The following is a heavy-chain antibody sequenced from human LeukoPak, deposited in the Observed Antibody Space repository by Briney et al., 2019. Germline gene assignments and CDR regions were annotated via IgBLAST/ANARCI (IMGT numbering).Heavy chain of an antibody. CDR3: ARDVGWTGGFFDY. J-gene: IGHJ4*02. CDR2: IYYRGST. CDR1: GGSVTSYY. Sequence: ASETLSLTCTVSGGSVTSYYWSLIRQPPGKGLEWIGYIYYRGSTNYNPSLKSRVTISIDTSKNQFSLKLSSVTAADTAVYYCARDVGWTGGFFDYWGQGSLVTVSS. V-gene: IGHV4-59*02. D-gene: IGHD6-19*01.